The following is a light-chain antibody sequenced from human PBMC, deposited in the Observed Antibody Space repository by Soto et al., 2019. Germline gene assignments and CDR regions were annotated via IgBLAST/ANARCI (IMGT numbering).Light chain of an antibody. CDR1: QSVSSSY. CDR3: QQYGSSSLT. V-gene: IGKV3-20*01. CDR2: GAS. J-gene: IGKJ4*01. Sequence: EIVLTQSPGTLSLSPGERATLSCRASQSVSSSYLAWYQQKPGQAPSLLIYGASGRATGIPDRFSGSGSGTDFTLTISRLEPEDFAVYYCQQYGSSSLTFGRGTKVEIK.